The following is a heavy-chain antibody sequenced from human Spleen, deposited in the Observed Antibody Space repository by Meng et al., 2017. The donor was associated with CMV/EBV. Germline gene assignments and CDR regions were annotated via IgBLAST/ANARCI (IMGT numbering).Heavy chain of an antibody. J-gene: IGHJ5*02. V-gene: IGHV3-11*04. Sequence: GGSLRLSCVASGFIFSDSYMNWIRQAPGKGLEWISYISSSGRTIYYADSVKGRFTISRDNAKNSLYLQMNSLRAEDTAVYYCARLHLYYYESSPEHWFDPWGQGTRVTVSS. CDR1: GFIFSDSY. CDR3: ARLHLYYYESSPEHWFDP. CDR2: ISSSGRTI. D-gene: IGHD3-22*01.